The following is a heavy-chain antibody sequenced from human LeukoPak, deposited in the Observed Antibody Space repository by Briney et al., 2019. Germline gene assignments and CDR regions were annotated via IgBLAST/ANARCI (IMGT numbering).Heavy chain of an antibody. Sequence: PGGSLRLSCAASGFTFDDYAMHWVRQAPGKGLEWVSGISWNSGSIGYADSVKGRLTISRDNAKNSLSLQMNSLRAEDTALYYCAEGGALLWFGDPSWFDPWGQGTLVTVSS. CDR2: ISWNSGSI. J-gene: IGHJ5*02. D-gene: IGHD3-10*01. CDR1: GFTFDDYA. CDR3: AEGGALLWFGDPSWFDP. V-gene: IGHV3-9*01.